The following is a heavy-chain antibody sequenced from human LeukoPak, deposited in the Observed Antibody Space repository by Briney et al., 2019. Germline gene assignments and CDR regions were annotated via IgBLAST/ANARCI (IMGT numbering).Heavy chain of an antibody. CDR1: GYTLTELS. CDR2: FDPEDGET. D-gene: IGHD6-13*01. CDR3: ATATISSSWDNYFDY. V-gene: IGHV1-24*01. Sequence: GASVKVSCKVSGYTLTELSMHWVRQAPGKGLEWMGGFDPEDGETIYAQKFQGRVTMTEDTSTDTAYMELSSLRSEDTAVYYCATATISSSWDNYFDYWGQGTLVTVSS. J-gene: IGHJ4*02.